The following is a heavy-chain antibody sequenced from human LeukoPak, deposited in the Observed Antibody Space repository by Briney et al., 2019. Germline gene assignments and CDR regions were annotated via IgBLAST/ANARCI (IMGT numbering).Heavy chain of an antibody. J-gene: IGHJ4*01. V-gene: IGHV4/OR15-8*01. D-gene: IGHD1-1*01. CDR1: GVSISSNNW. Sequence: PSETLSLTCGVSGVSISSNNWWSWVRQPPGKGLEWIGEISHSGTTNSNPSLESRVTISVDKSKNQFSLKLTSVTAADTAVYFCARVTGTTPFDYWGHGTLVTVSS. CDR3: ARVTGTTPFDY. CDR2: ISHSGTT.